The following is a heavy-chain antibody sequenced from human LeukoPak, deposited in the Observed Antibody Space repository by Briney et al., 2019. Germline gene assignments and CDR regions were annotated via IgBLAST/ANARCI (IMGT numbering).Heavy chain of an antibody. V-gene: IGHV4-59*01. CDR3: ARGAKAKRWLDLDY. CDR1: GGSISSYY. Sequence: SSETLSLTCTVSGGSISSYYWTWVRQPPGKGLEWVGYIYYSGTTYYNPSPKSRVTISLDTSKNQFSLKLSSVTAADTAVYYCARGAKAKRWLDLDYWGQGTLVTVSS. D-gene: IGHD5-24*01. J-gene: IGHJ4*02. CDR2: IYYSGTT.